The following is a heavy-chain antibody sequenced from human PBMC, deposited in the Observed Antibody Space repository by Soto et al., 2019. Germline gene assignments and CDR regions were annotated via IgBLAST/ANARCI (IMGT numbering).Heavy chain of an antibody. CDR3: ARDSKGDLTIFGVVGDYDY. J-gene: IGHJ4*02. CDR2: ISSSSSYI. Sequence: GGFLRLSCAASGFTFGSYSMNWVRQAPGKGLEWVSSISSSSSYIYYADSVKGRFTISRDNAKNSLYLQMNSLRAEDTAVYYCARDSKGDLTIFGVVGDYDYWGQGTLVTVSS. V-gene: IGHV3-21*01. CDR1: GFTFGSYS. D-gene: IGHD3-3*01.